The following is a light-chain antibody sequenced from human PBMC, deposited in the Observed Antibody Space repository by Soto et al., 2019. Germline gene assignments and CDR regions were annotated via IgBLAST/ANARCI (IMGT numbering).Light chain of an antibody. V-gene: IGKV3-20*01. CDR1: QNVDSNY. J-gene: IGKJ1*01. CDR2: GAS. Sequence: EIVLTQSPGTLSLSPGERATLSCRASQNVDSNYLAWYQQKPGQGPRIIIFGASGRATGIPDRFSGSVSGKDFTLTISRLEPEDFAVYYCQQYGSFAWTFGQAPKVEIK. CDR3: QQYGSFAWT.